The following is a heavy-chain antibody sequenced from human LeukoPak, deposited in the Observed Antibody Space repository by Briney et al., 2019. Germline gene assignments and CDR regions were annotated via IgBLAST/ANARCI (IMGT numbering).Heavy chain of an antibody. CDR1: GFTFSGSA. D-gene: IGHD3-22*01. J-gene: IGHJ5*02. V-gene: IGHV3-73*01. CDR3: TRTPDITMIVELFDP. Sequence: SGGSLKLSCAASGFTFSGSAMHWVRQASGKGLEWVGRIRSKANGYATAYAASVKGRFTISRDDSKNTAYLQMNSLKTEDTAVYYCTRTPDITMIVELFDPWGQGTLVTVSS. CDR2: IRSKANGYAT.